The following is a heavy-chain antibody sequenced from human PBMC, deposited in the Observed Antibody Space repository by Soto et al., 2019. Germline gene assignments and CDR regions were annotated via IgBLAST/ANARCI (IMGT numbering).Heavy chain of an antibody. V-gene: IGHV3-33*01. Sequence: GGSLRLSCAASGFTFSSYGMHWVRQAPGKGLEWVAVIWYDGSNKYYADSVKGRFTISRDNSKNTLYLQMNSLGAEDTAVYYCARYYDFWNPQPFDYWGQGTLVTVSS. D-gene: IGHD3-3*01. J-gene: IGHJ4*02. CDR3: ARYYDFWNPQPFDY. CDR1: GFTFSSYG. CDR2: IWYDGSNK.